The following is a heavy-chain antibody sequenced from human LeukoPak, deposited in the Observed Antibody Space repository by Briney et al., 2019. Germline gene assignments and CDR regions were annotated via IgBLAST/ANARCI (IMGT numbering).Heavy chain of an antibody. J-gene: IGHJ4*02. Sequence: GGSLRLSCAASGFTFSSYWMSWVRQAPGKGLEWVANIKQDGSEKYYVDSVKGRFTISRDNAKNSLYLQMNSLRAEDTAVYYRARMRAARYFDYWGQGTLVTVSS. CDR1: GFTFSSYW. D-gene: IGHD6-6*01. CDR2: IKQDGSEK. CDR3: ARMRAARYFDY. V-gene: IGHV3-7*01.